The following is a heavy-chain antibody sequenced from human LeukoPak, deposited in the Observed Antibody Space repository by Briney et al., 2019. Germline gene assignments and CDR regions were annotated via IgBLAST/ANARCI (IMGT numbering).Heavy chain of an antibody. J-gene: IGHJ4*02. CDR3: AGGVRIAVAGNIDY. CDR2: ISYDGPNK. CDR1: GFTFSSYA. D-gene: IGHD6-19*01. Sequence: PGRSLRLSCAASGFTFSSYAMHWVRRAPGKGLEWVAVISYDGPNKNYADSVKGRFTISRDNSKNTLYLQMNSLRAEDTAVYYCAGGVRIAVAGNIDYWGQGTLVTVYS. V-gene: IGHV3-30*04.